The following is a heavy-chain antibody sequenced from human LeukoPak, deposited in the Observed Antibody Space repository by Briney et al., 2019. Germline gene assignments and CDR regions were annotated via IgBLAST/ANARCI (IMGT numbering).Heavy chain of an antibody. CDR2: IKADGSAK. D-gene: IGHD1-26*01. CDR1: GFTFSSYW. J-gene: IGHJ4*02. Sequence: PGGSLRLSCVASGFTFSSYWMTWVRQAPGKGLEWVADIKADGSAKNYVDSVRGRFIISRDNAKNSVTLEMNSLRVDDTAVYYCARDSPAGSNWRSEPTFDYWGQGILVTVSS. V-gene: IGHV3-7*04. CDR3: ARDSPAGSNWRSEPTFDY.